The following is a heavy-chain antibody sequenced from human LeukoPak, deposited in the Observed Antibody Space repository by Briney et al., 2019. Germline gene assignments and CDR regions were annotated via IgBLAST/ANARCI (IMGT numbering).Heavy chain of an antibody. V-gene: IGHV1-8*01. CDR2: MNPNSGNT. Sequence: ASVKVSCKASGYTFTSYDINWVRQATGQGLEWMGWMNPNSGNTGYAQKFQGRVTMTRNTSISTAYMELSSLRSEDTAVYYCARSNYDILTGYYTPLPQLYYYYGMDVWGQGTTVTVSS. J-gene: IGHJ6*02. CDR3: ARSNYDILTGYYTPLPQLYYYYGMDV. D-gene: IGHD3-9*01. CDR1: GYTFTSYD.